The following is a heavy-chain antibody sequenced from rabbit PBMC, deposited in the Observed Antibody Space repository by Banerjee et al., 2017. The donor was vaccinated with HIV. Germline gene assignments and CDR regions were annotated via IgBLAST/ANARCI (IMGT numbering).Heavy chain of an antibody. V-gene: IGHV1S45*01. Sequence: QEQLEESGGDLVKPEGSLTLTCTASGFSFTNKYVMCWVRQAPGKGLEWIACINTSSGNTVFASWAKGRFTISSHNAQNTLYLQLNSLTAADTATYFCARDLIGGSYAFNLWGPGTLVTVS. CDR1: GFSFTNKYV. CDR3: ARDLIGGSYAFNL. D-gene: IGHD8-1*01. J-gene: IGHJ4*01. CDR2: INTSSGNT.